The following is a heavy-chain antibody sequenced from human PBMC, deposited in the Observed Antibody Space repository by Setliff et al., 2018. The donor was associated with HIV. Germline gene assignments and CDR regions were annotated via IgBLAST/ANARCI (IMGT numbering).Heavy chain of an antibody. D-gene: IGHD3-22*01. CDR3: ARHSITLVVGVPERDDAFDI. CDR2: IHYSGST. J-gene: IGHJ3*02. Sequence: LSLTCTVSGGSISSSYWTWTRQPPGKGLEWIGNIHYSGSTYYNPSLKSRVTISVDTSKNQFSLKLSSVTAADTAVYYCARHSITLVVGVPERDDAFDIWGQGTMVTVSS. V-gene: IGHV4-59*08. CDR1: GGSISSSY.